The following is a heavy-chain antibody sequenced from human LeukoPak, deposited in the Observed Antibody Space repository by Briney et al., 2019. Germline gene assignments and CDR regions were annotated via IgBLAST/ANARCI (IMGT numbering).Heavy chain of an antibody. Sequence: GGSLRLSCAASGFTFSSYAMSWVRQAPGKGLEWVANINEDGGEKYYVDSVKGRFTISRDNAKNSLYLQMNSLRAEDTALYYCATSGWTSGSDSWGQGTLVTVSS. V-gene: IGHV3-7*01. D-gene: IGHD3-10*01. CDR3: ATSGWTSGSDS. CDR1: GFTFSSYA. J-gene: IGHJ4*02. CDR2: INEDGGEK.